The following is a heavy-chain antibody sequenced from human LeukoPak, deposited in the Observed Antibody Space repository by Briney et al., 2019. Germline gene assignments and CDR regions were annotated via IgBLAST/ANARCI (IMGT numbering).Heavy chain of an antibody. V-gene: IGHV4-39*07. CDR2: IYYSGST. D-gene: IGHD3-10*01. J-gene: IGHJ4*02. Sequence: SETLSLTCTVPGGSISSSSYYWGWIRQPPGKGLEWIGSIYYSGSTYYNPSLKSGVTISVATSKNQFSLKLSSVTAADTAVYYCARELMVRGDQNFDYWGQGTLVTVSS. CDR1: GGSISSSSYY. CDR3: ARELMVRGDQNFDY.